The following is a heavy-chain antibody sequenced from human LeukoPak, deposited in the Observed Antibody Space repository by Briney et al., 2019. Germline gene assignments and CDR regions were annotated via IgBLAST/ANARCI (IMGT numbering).Heavy chain of an antibody. J-gene: IGHJ4*02. CDR1: GGSFSGYQ. D-gene: IGHD2-8*01. CDR3: ARGRDCADGVCFAMRYYFDF. V-gene: IGHV4-34*01. Sequence: SEILSLTCAVYGGSFSGYQWSWIRQSPGKGLEWIGEINDSGSTTYNPSLKSRVSISVDTSKNQFSLNLTSVTAADTALYFCARGRDCADGVCFAMRYYFDFWGQGTLVTVSS. CDR2: INDSGST.